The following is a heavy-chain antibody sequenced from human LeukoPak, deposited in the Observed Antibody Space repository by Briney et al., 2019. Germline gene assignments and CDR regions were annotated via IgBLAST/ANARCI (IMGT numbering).Heavy chain of an antibody. CDR3: ARVDGSPDY. CDR2: FDPEDGET. CDR1: GYTLTELS. Sequence: ASVKVSCKVSGYTLTELSMHWVRQAPGKGLEWMGGFDPEDGETIYAQKFQGRVTITRDTSTSTAYMELSSLRSEGTAVYYCARVDGSPDYWGQGTLVTVSS. J-gene: IGHJ4*02. V-gene: IGHV1-24*01. D-gene: IGHD2-15*01.